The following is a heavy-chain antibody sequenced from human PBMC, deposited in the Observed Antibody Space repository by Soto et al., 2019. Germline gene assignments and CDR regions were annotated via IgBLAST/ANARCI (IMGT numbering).Heavy chain of an antibody. CDR3: AKDRGEQQLVGVYYYGMDV. CDR2: ISYDGSNK. D-gene: IGHD6-13*01. CDR1: EFTFSSYG. J-gene: IGHJ6*02. Sequence: PGRPLRLSCAASEFTFSSYGMHRVRQAPGKGLEWVAVISYDGSNKYYADSVKGRFTISRDNSKNTLYLQMNSLRAEDTAVYYCAKDRGEQQLVGVYYYGMDVWGQGTTVTVSS. V-gene: IGHV3-30*18.